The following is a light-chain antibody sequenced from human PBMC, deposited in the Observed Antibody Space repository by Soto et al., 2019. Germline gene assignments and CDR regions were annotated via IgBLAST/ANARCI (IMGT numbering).Light chain of an antibody. CDR3: QQYNNWPPYT. CDR1: QSVTSN. CDR2: AAS. J-gene: IGKJ2*01. V-gene: IGKV3-15*01. Sequence: EIVMTQSPAILSVSPGERATLSCGASQSVTSNLAWYQHKPGQAPRLLSYAASTRATGVPARFSGSGSETEFTLIISSLRSEDFALYYCQQYNNWPPYTFGQGTKVDI.